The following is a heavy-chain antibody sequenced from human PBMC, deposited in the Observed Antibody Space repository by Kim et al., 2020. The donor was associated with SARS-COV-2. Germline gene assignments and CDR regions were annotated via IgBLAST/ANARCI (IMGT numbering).Heavy chain of an antibody. D-gene: IGHD3-10*01. CDR1: GGTFSSYA. J-gene: IGHJ6*02. CDR3: ARSNLPYYYGSGSSRQDYYGMDV. CDR2: IIPIFGTA. V-gene: IGHV1-69*13. Sequence: SVKVSCKASGGTFSSYAISWVRQAPGQGLEWMGGIIPIFGTANYAQKFQGRVTITADESTSTAYMELSSLRSEDTAVYYCARSNLPYYYGSGSSRQDYYGMDVWGQGTTVTVSS.